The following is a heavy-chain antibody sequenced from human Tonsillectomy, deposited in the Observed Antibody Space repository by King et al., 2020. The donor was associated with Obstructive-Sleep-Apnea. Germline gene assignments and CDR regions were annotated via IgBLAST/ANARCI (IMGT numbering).Heavy chain of an antibody. CDR3: ARGGDYYYYAMDV. V-gene: IGHV3-30*04. CDR2: ISYDGSNK. CDR1: GFTFSTYA. Sequence: VQLVESGGGVVQPGRSLRLSCAASGFTFSTYAMHWVRQAPGKGLEWVAVISYDGSNKYYADSVKGRFTISRDNSKNTLYLQMNSLRAEDTAVYYCARGGDYYYYAMDVWGQGTTVTVSS. J-gene: IGHJ6*02.